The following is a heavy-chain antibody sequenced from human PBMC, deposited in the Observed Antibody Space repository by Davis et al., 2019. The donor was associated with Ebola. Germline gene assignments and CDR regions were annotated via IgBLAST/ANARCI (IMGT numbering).Heavy chain of an antibody. CDR1: GFTSDDYA. J-gene: IGHJ6*04. Sequence: PGGSLRLSCAASGFTSDDYAMHWVRQAPGKGLEWVSGINWYSGSIGYADSVEGRFTISRDNAKNSLYLQMNSLKAEDTALYYCAKASSGYDEYYYYYYGMDVWGKGTTVTVSS. CDR2: INWYSGSI. V-gene: IGHV3-9*02. CDR3: AKASSGYDEYYYYYYGMDV. D-gene: IGHD5-12*01.